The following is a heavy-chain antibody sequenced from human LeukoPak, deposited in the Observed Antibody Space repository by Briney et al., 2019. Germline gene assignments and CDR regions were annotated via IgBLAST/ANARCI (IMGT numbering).Heavy chain of an antibody. V-gene: IGHV4-38-2*02. CDR3: AREWATYHNWYDP. Sequence: TSETLSLTCTVSGYTVETGYYWAWLRPPPGNGLEWIGSIYRSATTYYNPSLKSRVLISMDMSKNEVSLSLTSVTAADTAVYYCAREWATYHNWYDPWGQGTLVIVSS. CDR1: GYTVETGYY. CDR2: IYRSATT. J-gene: IGHJ5*02. D-gene: IGHD1-26*01.